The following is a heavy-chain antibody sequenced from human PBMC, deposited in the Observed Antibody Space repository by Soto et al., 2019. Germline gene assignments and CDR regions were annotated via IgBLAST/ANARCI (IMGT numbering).Heavy chain of an antibody. CDR1: GFTFSNYA. D-gene: IGHD6-13*01. J-gene: IGHJ6*02. CDR3: AAGGIAASGIYYYGLDV. Sequence: EVQLLESGGNLVQPGGSLRLSCAASGFTFSNYAMTWVRQAPEKGLEWVSSLTGSGGSTYYADSVKGRFTISRDNSRNTLSLQMNSLRAEDTAIYYCAAGGIAASGIYYYGLDVWGQGTTVTVSS. CDR2: LTGSGGST. V-gene: IGHV3-23*01.